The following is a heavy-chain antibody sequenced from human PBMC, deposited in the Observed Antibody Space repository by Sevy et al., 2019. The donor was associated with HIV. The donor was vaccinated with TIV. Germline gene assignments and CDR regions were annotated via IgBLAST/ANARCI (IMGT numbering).Heavy chain of an antibody. CDR2: INPNSGST. CDR3: ARVFPYCSGGSCYSPYDAFDI. Sequence: ASVKVSCKASGYTFTGHYMHWVRQAPGQGLEWMGWINPNSGSTDYAQKFQGRVTLTRDTSISTAYLELSRLTYDDTAVYYCARVFPYCSGGSCYSPYDAFDIWGQGTMVTVSS. D-gene: IGHD2-15*01. J-gene: IGHJ3*02. CDR1: GYTFTGHY. V-gene: IGHV1-2*02.